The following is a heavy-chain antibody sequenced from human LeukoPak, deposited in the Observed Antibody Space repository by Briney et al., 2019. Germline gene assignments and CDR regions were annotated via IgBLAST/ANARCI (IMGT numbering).Heavy chain of an antibody. CDR2: IYYSGST. V-gene: IGHV4-59*08. Sequence: PSETLSLTCTVSGGSISSYYWSWIRQPPGKGLEWIGYIYYSGSTNYNPSLKSRVNISADTSKNHFSLKLSSVTAAGTAVYYCARQKGLYGLGGLWGQGTLVTVSS. CDR1: GGSISSYY. J-gene: IGHJ4*02. D-gene: IGHD3-10*01. CDR3: ARQKGLYGLGGL.